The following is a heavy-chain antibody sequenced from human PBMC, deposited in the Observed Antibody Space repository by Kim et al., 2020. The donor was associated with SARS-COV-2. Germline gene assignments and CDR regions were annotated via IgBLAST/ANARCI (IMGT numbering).Heavy chain of an antibody. CDR2: ISNSGYTV. Sequence: GGSLRLSCVASGFTISSYEMNWVRQAPGKGLEWVSYISNSGYTVDYADSVKGRFTISRDNPKNSLYLQMNSLRVEDTAIYYCARERAGHQRDDLDIWGQGTMVTVSS. J-gene: IGHJ3*02. CDR1: GFTISSYE. V-gene: IGHV3-48*03. CDR3: ARERAGHQRDDLDI.